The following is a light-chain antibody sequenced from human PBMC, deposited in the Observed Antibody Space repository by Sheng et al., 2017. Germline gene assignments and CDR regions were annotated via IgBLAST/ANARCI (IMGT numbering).Light chain of an antibody. J-gene: IGKJ2*01. CDR1: QSVGTN. V-gene: IGKV3-15*01. CDR3: QQYNNWPPYT. CDR2: RAS. Sequence: EIVMTQSPATLSVSPGERATLSCRASQSVGTNLAWYQQKPGQAPRLLIYRASIRATGFPARFSGSGSGTEFTLTINNLQSEDFAVYYCQQYNNWPPYTFGQGTKLEIK.